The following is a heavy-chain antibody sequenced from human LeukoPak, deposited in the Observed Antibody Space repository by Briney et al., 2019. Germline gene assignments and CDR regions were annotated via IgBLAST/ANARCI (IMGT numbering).Heavy chain of an antibody. D-gene: IGHD1-26*01. J-gene: IGHJ4*02. Sequence: GGSLRLSCAASGFMFSTYAMSWVRQVPGKGLEWVSGISGSGGSTYYADSVKGRFTISRDNSRNTLYLQMNSLRAEDTAVYYCAKDSYSGSYYDYWGQGTLVTVSS. CDR3: AKDSYSGSYYDY. CDR1: GFMFSTYA. V-gene: IGHV3-23*01. CDR2: ISGSGGST.